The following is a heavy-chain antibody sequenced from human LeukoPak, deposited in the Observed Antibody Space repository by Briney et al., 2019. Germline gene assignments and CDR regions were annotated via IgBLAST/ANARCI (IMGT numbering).Heavy chain of an antibody. CDR2: ISGSGGST. D-gene: IGHD6-13*01. CDR1: GFTFSGYA. V-gene: IGHV3-23*01. CDR3: AKDLQGSSWYSPDY. Sequence: GGSLRLSCAASGFTFSGYAMTWVRQGPGKGLEWVSIISGSGGSTYYADSVKGRFTISRDNSKDTLYLQMNSLRAEDTAVYYCAKDLQGSSWYSPDYWGQGTLVTVSS. J-gene: IGHJ4*02.